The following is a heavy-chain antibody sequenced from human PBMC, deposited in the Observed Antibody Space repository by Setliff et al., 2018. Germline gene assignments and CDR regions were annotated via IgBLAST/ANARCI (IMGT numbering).Heavy chain of an antibody. D-gene: IGHD1-26*01. V-gene: IGHV1-46*01. CDR1: GYTFTSHY. CDR3: ATDSTQSGSYWDDAFDI. CDR2: INPSSGRT. J-gene: IGHJ3*02. Sequence: GASVKVSCKASGYTFTSHYMHWVRQAPGLGLEWMGTINPSSGRTSYAQKFQGRVTMTRDTSTSTVYMELRSLRSEDTAVYYCATDSTQSGSYWDDAFDIWGQGTMVTVSS.